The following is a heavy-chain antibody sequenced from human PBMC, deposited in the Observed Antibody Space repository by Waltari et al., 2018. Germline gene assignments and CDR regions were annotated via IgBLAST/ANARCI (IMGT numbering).Heavy chain of an antibody. CDR3: ARGNWSGYNWFDP. CDR2: INPNSGGT. CDR1: GSTFPGYF. Sequence: QVQLVQSGAEVKKPGASVTVSCKASGSTFPGYFLHWVRQAPGQGLEWMGWINPNSGGTNYAQKFQGRVTMTRDTSISTAYMELSRLRSDDTAVYYCARGNWSGYNWFDPWGQGTLVTVSS. J-gene: IGHJ5*02. D-gene: IGHD3-3*01. V-gene: IGHV1-2*02.